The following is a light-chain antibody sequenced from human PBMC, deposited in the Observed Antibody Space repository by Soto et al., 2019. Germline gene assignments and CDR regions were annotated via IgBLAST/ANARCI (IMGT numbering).Light chain of an antibody. CDR1: SSDVGGFLY. CDR2: AVS. Sequence: ALTQPASVSGSPGQSITISCTGTSSDVGGFLYVSWFQQHPGKAPKLMIYAVSNRPSGISNRFSGSKSGNTASLTISGLQAEDEADYYCSSYSSSSTLVVFGGGTKVTVL. V-gene: IGLV2-14*01. CDR3: SSYSSSSTLVV. J-gene: IGLJ2*01.